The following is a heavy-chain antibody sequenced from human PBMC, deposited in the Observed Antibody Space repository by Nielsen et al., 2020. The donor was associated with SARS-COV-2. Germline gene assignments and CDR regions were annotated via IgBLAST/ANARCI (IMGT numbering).Heavy chain of an antibody. CDR2: INPSGGST. D-gene: IGHD3-10*01. V-gene: IGHV1-46*01. J-gene: IGHJ4*02. CDR3: ARAQMVRGVMRRAHYYFDY. Sequence: WVRQAPGQGLEWMGIINPSGGSTSYAQKFQGRVTMTRDTSTSTVYMELSSLRSEDTAVYYCARAQMVRGVMRRAHYYFDYWGQGTLVTVSS.